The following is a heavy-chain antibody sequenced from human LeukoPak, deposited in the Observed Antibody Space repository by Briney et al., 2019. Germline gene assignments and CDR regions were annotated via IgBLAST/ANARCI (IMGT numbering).Heavy chain of an antibody. J-gene: IGHJ4*02. CDR2: VDPEDGET. D-gene: IGHD6-19*01. V-gene: IGHV1-69-2*01. CDR3: ATERSIAVAGQIDY. CDR1: GYTFTDYY. Sequence: VKVSCKVSGYTFTDYYMHWVQQAPGKGHDWMGLVDPEDGETIYAEKFQGRVIITADTSTDTAYMELSSLRSEDTAVYYCATERSIAVAGQIDYWGQGTLVTVSS.